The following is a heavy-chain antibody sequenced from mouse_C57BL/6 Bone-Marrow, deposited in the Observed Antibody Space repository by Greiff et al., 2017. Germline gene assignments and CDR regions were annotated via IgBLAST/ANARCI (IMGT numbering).Heavy chain of an antibody. CDR3: ARRRVYYYGSPWFAY. V-gene: IGHV1-85*01. Sequence: VQVVESGPELVKPGASVKLSCKASGYTFTSYDINWVKQRPGQGLEWIGWIYPRDGSTKYNEKFKGKATLTVDTSSSTAYMELHSLTSEDSAVYFCARRRVYYYGSPWFAYWGQGTLVTVSA. CDR1: GYTFTSYD. CDR2: IYPRDGST. J-gene: IGHJ3*01. D-gene: IGHD1-1*01.